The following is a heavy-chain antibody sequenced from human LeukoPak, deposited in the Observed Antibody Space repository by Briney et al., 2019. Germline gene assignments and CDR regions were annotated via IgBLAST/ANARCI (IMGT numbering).Heavy chain of an antibody. Sequence: GGSLRLSCAASGLTCSLNYVSWVRQAPGKGLEWVSAIHTSGDTCYADSVKGRLTISRDTSKNTLYLQINSLRVEDTAVYYCIVFGDSNHWGQGTLVTVSS. CDR3: IVFGDSNH. D-gene: IGHD4-17*01. CDR2: IHTSGDT. V-gene: IGHV3-53*01. CDR1: GLTCSLNY. J-gene: IGHJ5*02.